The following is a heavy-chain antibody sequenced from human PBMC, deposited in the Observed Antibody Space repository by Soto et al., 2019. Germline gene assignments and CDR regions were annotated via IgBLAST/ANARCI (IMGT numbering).Heavy chain of an antibody. CDR3: ARDRYYGSGTYYNFYYGMDV. J-gene: IGHJ6*02. CDR1: GGSISSGDYY. Sequence: SETLSLTCPVSGGSISSGDYYWNWIRQPPGKGLEWIGYIYYSGNTYYNPSLRSRVTISLDRSENQFSLKLSFVTAADTAVYYCARDRYYGSGTYYNFYYGMDVWGQGTTVTVSS. D-gene: IGHD3-10*01. CDR2: IYYSGNT. V-gene: IGHV4-30-4*01.